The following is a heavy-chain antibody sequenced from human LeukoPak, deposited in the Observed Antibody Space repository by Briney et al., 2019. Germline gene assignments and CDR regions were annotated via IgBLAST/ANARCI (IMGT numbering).Heavy chain of an antibody. CDR2: IIPILGIA. Sequence: SVKVSCKAAGGTFSSYAISWVRQAPGQGLEWMGRIIPILGIANYAQKFQGRVTITADKSTSTAYMELSSLRSEDTDVYYCAREASYYYDSSGYYFDAFDIWGQGTMVTVSS. J-gene: IGHJ3*02. CDR1: GGTFSSYA. V-gene: IGHV1-69*04. CDR3: AREASYYYDSSGYYFDAFDI. D-gene: IGHD3-22*01.